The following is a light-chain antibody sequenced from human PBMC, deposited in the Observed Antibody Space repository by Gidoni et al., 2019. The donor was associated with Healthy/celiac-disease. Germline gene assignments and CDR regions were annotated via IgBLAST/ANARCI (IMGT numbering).Light chain of an antibody. J-gene: IGLJ1*01. Sequence: QSALPQPASVSGSPGQSITISCTGTSSDVGGYNDVSWYQQHPGKAPKLMIYKVSNRPAGVSNRFSGSKGGKAASLTSSGLQAEDEADYYCSSYTSSSTPYVFGTGTKVTVL. CDR1: SSDVGGYND. CDR2: KVS. CDR3: SSYTSSSTPYV. V-gene: IGLV2-14*01.